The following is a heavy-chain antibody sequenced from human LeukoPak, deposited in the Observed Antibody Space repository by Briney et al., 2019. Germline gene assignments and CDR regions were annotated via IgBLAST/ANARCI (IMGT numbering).Heavy chain of an antibody. V-gene: IGHV4-34*01. Sequence: SETLSLTCAVYGGSFSGYYWSWIRQPPGKGLEWIGEINHSGSTNYNPSLKSRVTISVDTSKNQFSLKLSSVTAADTAVYYCARGPYYYDSSGYYLLSFDYWGQGTLVTVSS. D-gene: IGHD3-22*01. CDR3: ARGPYYYDSSGYYLLSFDY. CDR2: INHSGST. J-gene: IGHJ4*02. CDR1: GGSFSGYY.